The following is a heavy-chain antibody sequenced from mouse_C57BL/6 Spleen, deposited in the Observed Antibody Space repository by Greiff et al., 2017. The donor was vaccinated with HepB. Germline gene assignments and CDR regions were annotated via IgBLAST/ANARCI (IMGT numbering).Heavy chain of an antibody. V-gene: IGHV5-6*01. CDR3: ARRLITTVVATRDFDV. CDR1: GFTFSSYG. J-gene: IGHJ1*03. CDR2: ISSGGSYT. Sequence: EVHLVESGGDLVKPGGSLKLSCAASGFTFSSYGMSWVRQTPDKRLEWVATISSGGSYTYYPDSVKGRFTISRDNAKNTLYLQMSSLKSEDTAMYYCARRLITTVVATRDFDVWGTGTTVTVSS. D-gene: IGHD1-1*01.